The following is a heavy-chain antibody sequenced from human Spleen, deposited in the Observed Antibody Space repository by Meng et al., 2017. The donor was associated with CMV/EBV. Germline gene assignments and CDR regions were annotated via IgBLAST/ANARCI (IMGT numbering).Heavy chain of an antibody. V-gene: IGHV4-34*01. D-gene: IGHD2-15*01. CDR3: ASRHCSGGSCYVVDY. Sequence: GSLRLSCAMTGGSFSGYFWTWIRQPPGKGLEWIGEINHSGSTNYNPSLKSRVTISVDTSKNQFSLKLSSVTAADTAVYYCASRHCSGGSCYVVDYWGQGTLVTVSS. CDR1: GGSFSGYF. J-gene: IGHJ4*02. CDR2: INHSGST.